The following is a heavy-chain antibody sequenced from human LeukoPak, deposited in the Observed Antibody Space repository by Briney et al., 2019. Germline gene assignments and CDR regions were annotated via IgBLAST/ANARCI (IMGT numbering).Heavy chain of an antibody. CDR2: ISSSSSTI. Sequence: QPGGSLRLSCATSGFTFSSYSMNWVRQAPGKGLEWVSYISSSSSTIYYADSVKGRSTISRDNAKNSLYLQMNSLRAEDTAVYYCARERGEYDILTGYTPKYYYYYMDVWGKGTTVTVSS. CDR3: ARERGEYDILTGYTPKYYYYYMDV. CDR1: GFTFSSYS. D-gene: IGHD3-9*01. J-gene: IGHJ6*03. V-gene: IGHV3-48*01.